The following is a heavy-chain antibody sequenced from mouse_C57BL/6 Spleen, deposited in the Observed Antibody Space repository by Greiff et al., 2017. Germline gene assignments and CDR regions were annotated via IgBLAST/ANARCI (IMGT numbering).Heavy chain of an antibody. J-gene: IGHJ4*01. V-gene: IGHV2-5*01. D-gene: IGHD1-1*01. CDR2: IWRGGST. CDR1: GFSFTSYG. CDR3: ATNFGSSYCAMDY. Sequence: VQLLQSGPGLVQPSQSLSITCTVSGFSFTSYGVHWVRQSPGKGLEWLGVIWRGGSTNYNAAFMSRLCTTNDNTNSHVLSQMNSLQAADNALYYCATNFGSSYCAMDYWGQGTSGTVSS.